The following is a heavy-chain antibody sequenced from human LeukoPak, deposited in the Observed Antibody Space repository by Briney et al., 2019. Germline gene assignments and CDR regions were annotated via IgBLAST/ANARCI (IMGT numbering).Heavy chain of an antibody. CDR2: ISGSGGST. Sequence: GGSLRLSCAASGFTFSSYAMSWVRQAPGKGLEWVSAISGSGGSTYYADSVKGRFTIFRDNSKNTLYLQMNSLRAEDTAVYYCAKDNGIYDFWSGYYPIFDYWGQGTLVTVSS. V-gene: IGHV3-23*01. CDR1: GFTFSSYA. D-gene: IGHD3-3*01. J-gene: IGHJ4*02. CDR3: AKDNGIYDFWSGYYPIFDY.